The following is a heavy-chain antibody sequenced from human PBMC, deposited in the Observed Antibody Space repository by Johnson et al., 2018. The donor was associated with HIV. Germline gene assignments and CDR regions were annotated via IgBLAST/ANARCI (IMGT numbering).Heavy chain of an antibody. CDR3: AREEVRDILTLGDSVDI. D-gene: IGHD3-9*01. Sequence: QVQLVEFGGGLVKPGGSLRLSCAVSGFIFRDYYMSWIRQAPGKGLEWVSYISSSGKSTNYADSVKGRFPISRDNAKNSLSLQMNSLRAEDTAIYYCAREEVRDILTLGDSVDIWGQGTMVAVSS. CDR1: GFIFRDYY. J-gene: IGHJ3*02. V-gene: IGHV3-11*04. CDR2: ISSSGKST.